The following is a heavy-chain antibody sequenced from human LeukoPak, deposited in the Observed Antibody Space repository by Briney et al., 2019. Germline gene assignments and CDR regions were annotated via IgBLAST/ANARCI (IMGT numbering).Heavy chain of an antibody. CDR3: AREHNSGWFDY. Sequence: GGSLRLSCAASGFTFSSYAMSWVRQAPGKGLEWVSAISGSGGSTYYADSVKGRFTISRDSSRNTLYLQMSSLRPEDTALYYCAREHNSGWFDYWGQGTLVTVSS. CDR2: ISGSGGST. V-gene: IGHV3-23*01. CDR1: GFTFSSYA. D-gene: IGHD3-22*01. J-gene: IGHJ5*01.